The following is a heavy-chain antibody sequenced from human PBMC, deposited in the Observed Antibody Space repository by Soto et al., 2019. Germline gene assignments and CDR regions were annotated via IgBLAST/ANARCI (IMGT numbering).Heavy chain of an antibody. CDR1: GFSLSTSGVG. V-gene: IGHV2-5*02. CDR3: AHRGSATHIDY. CDR2: IYWDDDK. Sequence: QITLKESGPTLVKPTQTLTLTCTFSGFSLSTSGVGVGWIRQPPGKALEWLALIYWDDDKRYSPSLKSRLTITRDTSKNQVLLTMTNMDPVDTATYYCAHRGSATHIDYWGQGTLVTVSS. J-gene: IGHJ4*02.